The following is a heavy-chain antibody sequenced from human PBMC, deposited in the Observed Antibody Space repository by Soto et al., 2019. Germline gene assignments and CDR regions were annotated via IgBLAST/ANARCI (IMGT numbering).Heavy chain of an antibody. CDR1: GGSISSGDYH. V-gene: IGHV4-30-4*08. D-gene: IGHD3-3*01. Sequence: QVQLQESGPGLVKPSQTLSLTCTVSGGSISSGDYHWSWIRQPPGTGLEWIGFVYYSGNTYYNPSLTSRVTISVDTSRNQFSLKLSSVTAADTAVYYCARSDFWTGYYTDYWGQGTLVTVSS. CDR3: ARSDFWTGYYTDY. CDR2: VYYSGNT. J-gene: IGHJ4*02.